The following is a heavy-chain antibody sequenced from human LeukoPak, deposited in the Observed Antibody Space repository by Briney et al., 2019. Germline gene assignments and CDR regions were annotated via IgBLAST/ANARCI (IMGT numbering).Heavy chain of an antibody. CDR3: AREGPPTLLAAAGTDY. CDR2: MSGSGSTI. Sequence: PGGSLRLSCAASGFTFSSYEMHWVRQAPGKGLQWVSYMSGSGSTIYYADSVKGRFTISRDNAKNSLYLQMNSLRAEDTAVYYCAREGPPTLLAAAGTDYWGQGTLVTVSS. J-gene: IGHJ4*02. V-gene: IGHV3-48*03. D-gene: IGHD6-13*01. CDR1: GFTFSSYE.